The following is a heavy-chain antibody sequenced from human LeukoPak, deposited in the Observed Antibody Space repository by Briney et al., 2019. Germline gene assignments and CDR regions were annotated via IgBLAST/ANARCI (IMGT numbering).Heavy chain of an antibody. Sequence: GGSLRLSCAASGFTFSSYGMHWVRQAPGKGLEWVAVIWYDGSNKYYADSVKGRFTISRDNAKNSLYLQMNSLRAEDTAVYFCARDLARPLDYWGQGTLVTVSS. CDR2: IWYDGSNK. J-gene: IGHJ4*02. V-gene: IGHV3-33*01. CDR1: GFTFSSYG. CDR3: ARDLARPLDY. D-gene: IGHD6-6*01.